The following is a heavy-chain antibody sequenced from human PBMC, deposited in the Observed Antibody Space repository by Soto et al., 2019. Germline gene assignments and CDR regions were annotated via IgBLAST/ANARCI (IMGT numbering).Heavy chain of an antibody. CDR2: MNPNSGNT. J-gene: IGHJ4*02. D-gene: IGHD2-15*01. V-gene: IGHV1-8*01. Sequence: ASVKGSCKASGYTFTSYDINWVRQATGQGLEWMGWMNPNSGNTGYAQKFQGRVTMTRNTSISTAYMELSSLRSEDTAVYYCARGHRGYCSGGSCYGIDYWGQGTLVTVSS. CDR3: ARGHRGYCSGGSCYGIDY. CDR1: GYTFTSYD.